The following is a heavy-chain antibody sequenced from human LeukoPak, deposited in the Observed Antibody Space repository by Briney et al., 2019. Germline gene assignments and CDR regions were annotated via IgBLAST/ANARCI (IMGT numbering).Heavy chain of an antibody. Sequence: PSETLSLTCTVSGGSISSGGYYWSWIRQHPGKGLEWIGYIYYSGSTYYNPSLKSRVTISVDTSKNQFSLRLSSVTAADTAVYYCAREGLELNSNYYYYYGMGVWGQGTTVTVSS. V-gene: IGHV4-31*03. J-gene: IGHJ6*02. D-gene: IGHD1-7*01. CDR2: IYYSGST. CDR1: GGSISSGGYY. CDR3: AREGLELNSNYYYYYGMGV.